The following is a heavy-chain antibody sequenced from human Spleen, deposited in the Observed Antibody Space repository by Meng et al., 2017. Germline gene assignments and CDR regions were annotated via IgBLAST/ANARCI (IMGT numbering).Heavy chain of an antibody. V-gene: IGHV1-46*01. Sequence: ASVKVSCKTSGYMFINNYLHWVRQAPGQGLEWMGLINPSSGSTSYAQSFQIRVTMTRDTSTSTVYIELSSLKSEDTAVYYCARDLGEPHNINSVYGLDVWGQGTTVTVSS. D-gene: IGHD1-14*01. CDR3: ARDLGEPHNINSVYGLDV. J-gene: IGHJ6*02. CDR2: INPSSGST. CDR1: GYMFINNY.